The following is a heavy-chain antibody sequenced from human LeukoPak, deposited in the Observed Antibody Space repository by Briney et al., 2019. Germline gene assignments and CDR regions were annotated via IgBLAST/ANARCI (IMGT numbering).Heavy chain of an antibody. CDR2: IKQDGSGK. D-gene: IGHD2-15*01. J-gene: IGHJ6*03. CDR1: GFTFSSYW. V-gene: IGHV3-7*01. CDR3: ARGSTYTHYYYYYMDV. Sequence: AGGSLRLSCAASGFTFSSYWMSWVRQAPGKGLEWVANIKQDGSGKYYVDSVKGRFTISRDNAKNSLYLQMNSLRAEDTAVYYCARGSTYTHYYYYYMDVWGKGTTVTVSS.